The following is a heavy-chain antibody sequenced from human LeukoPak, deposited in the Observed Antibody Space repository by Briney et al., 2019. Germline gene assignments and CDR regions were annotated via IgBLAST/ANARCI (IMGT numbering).Heavy chain of an antibody. CDR1: GFTFSSYW. D-gene: IGHD6-13*01. V-gene: IGHV3-7*01. Sequence: GGSLRLSCAASGFTFSSYWMSWVRQAPGKGLEWVAKIKHDGSEKYYVDSVKGRFTISRDNTKNSLYLQMNSLRAEDTAIYYCAKKGSSSWYHFDYWGQGTLVTVSS. CDR2: IKHDGSEK. J-gene: IGHJ4*02. CDR3: AKKGSSSWYHFDY.